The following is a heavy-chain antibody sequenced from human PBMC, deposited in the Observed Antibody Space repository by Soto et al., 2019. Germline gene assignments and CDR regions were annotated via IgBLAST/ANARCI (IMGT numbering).Heavy chain of an antibody. Sequence: QVQLVQSGAEVKKPGSSVRVSCKSSGGVFSSFGLSWVRQAPGQGLEWMGGSSPIFGSANYAQKFQGRVTITADDSTSTVYMALSSLRSEDTALYYCARGRGNSAVLTACDYWGQGTLVTVSS. CDR3: ARGRGNSAVLTACDY. J-gene: IGHJ4*02. CDR2: SSPIFGSA. D-gene: IGHD5-18*01. V-gene: IGHV1-69*01. CDR1: GGVFSSFG.